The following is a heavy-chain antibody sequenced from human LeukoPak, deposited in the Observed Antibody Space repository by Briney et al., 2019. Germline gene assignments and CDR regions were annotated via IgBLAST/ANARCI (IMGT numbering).Heavy chain of an antibody. CDR2: IYTTGRA. Sequence: SETLSLTCTVSADSLNSYYWGWVRQPAGRGLEWIGRIYTTGRAAYDPSLPSRVTMSVDTSQKQFSLNLRSVTAADTAFYFCARHGYTASHFFLDYWSQGTLVTVSS. CDR3: ARHGYTASHFFLDY. CDR1: ADSLNSYY. V-gene: IGHV4-4*07. J-gene: IGHJ4*02. D-gene: IGHD5-18*01.